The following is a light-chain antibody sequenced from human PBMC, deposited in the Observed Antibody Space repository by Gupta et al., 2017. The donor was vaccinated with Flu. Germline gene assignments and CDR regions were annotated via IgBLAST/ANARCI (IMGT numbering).Light chain of an antibody. J-gene: IGKJ1*01. V-gene: IGKV3-15*01. Sequence: ETVMTQFPATLSVSPGERVTLSCRASQSVSNRLAWYQQKPGQAPRLLIYGASTRDTGVPPRFSGSGSGMEFTLTISSRQSEDFAVYYCQQDNNWPPWPFGQGTKVEIK. CDR1: QSVSNR. CDR3: QQDNNWPPWP. CDR2: GAS.